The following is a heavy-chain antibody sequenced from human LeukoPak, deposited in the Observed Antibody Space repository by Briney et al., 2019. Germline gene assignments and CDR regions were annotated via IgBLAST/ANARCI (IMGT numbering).Heavy chain of an antibody. V-gene: IGHV3-30*02. CDR1: GFTFSSYG. Sequence: GGSLRLSCAASGFTFSSYGMHWVRQAPGKGLEWVAFIRYGGSNKYYADSVKGRFTISRDNSKNTLYLQMNSLRAEDTAVYYCAKEDSIVGATTGKTGFDYWGQGTLVTVSS. CDR3: AKEDSIVGATTGKTGFDY. D-gene: IGHD1-26*01. CDR2: IRYGGSNK. J-gene: IGHJ4*02.